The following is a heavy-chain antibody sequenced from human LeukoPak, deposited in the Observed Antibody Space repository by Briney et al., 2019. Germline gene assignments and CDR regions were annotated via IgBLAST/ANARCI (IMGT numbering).Heavy chain of an antibody. Sequence: ASVKVSCKASGYIFLGYFIHWVRQSRGEGLEWMGSINLNSGDTKFAQKFQGRINMTRDSSINTAYLDLNSLKFDDTAVYYCVRDFSKWWIVNAPRNFFEYWGQGTLVTVSS. CDR2: INLNSGDT. J-gene: IGHJ4*02. CDR3: VRDFSKWWIVNAPRNFFEY. CDR1: GYIFLGYF. V-gene: IGHV1-2*02. D-gene: IGHD2-8*01.